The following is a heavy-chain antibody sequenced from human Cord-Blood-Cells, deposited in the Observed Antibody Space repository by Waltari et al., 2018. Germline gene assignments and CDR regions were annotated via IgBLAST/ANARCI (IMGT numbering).Heavy chain of an antibody. J-gene: IGHJ3*02. D-gene: IGHD6-13*01. CDR3: ATDPLRWYDAFDI. CDR1: GYTLTELS. V-gene: IGHV1-24*01. CDR2: VEPEAGET. Sequence: QVQLVQSGAEVKKPGASVKVSCKVSGYTLTELSMHWVRQAPGKGLEWMGGVEPEAGETIDAQKSQVRVTVTDDTSTDTAYMELSSLRSEDTAVYYCATDPLRWYDAFDIWGQGTMVTVSS.